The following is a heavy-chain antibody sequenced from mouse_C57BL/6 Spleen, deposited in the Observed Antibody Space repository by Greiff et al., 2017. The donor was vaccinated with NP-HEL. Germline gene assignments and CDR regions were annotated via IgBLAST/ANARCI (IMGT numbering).Heavy chain of an antibody. V-gene: IGHV3-6*01. D-gene: IGHD4-1*01. Sequence: EVQLQESGPGLVKPSQSLSLTCSVTGYSITSGYYWNWIRQFPGNKLEWMGYISYDGSNNYNPSLKNRISITRDTSKNQFFLKLNSVTTEDTATYYCARDNWMGAMDYWGQGTSVTVSS. CDR1: GYSITSGYY. CDR3: ARDNWMGAMDY. J-gene: IGHJ4*01. CDR2: ISYDGSN.